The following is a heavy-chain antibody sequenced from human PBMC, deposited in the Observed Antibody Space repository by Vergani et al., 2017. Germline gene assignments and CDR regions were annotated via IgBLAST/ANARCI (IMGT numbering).Heavy chain of an antibody. V-gene: IGHV3-9*01. Sequence: VQLVESGGGVVQPGRSLRLSCAASGFTFSSYGMHWVRQAPGKGLEWVSGISWNSGSIGYADSVKGRFTISRDNAKNSLYLQMNSLRAEDTALYYCAKDWSDYGDAFDIWGQGTMVTVSS. CDR1: GFTFSSYG. CDR2: ISWNSGSI. CDR3: AKDWSDYGDAFDI. J-gene: IGHJ3*02. D-gene: IGHD4-17*01.